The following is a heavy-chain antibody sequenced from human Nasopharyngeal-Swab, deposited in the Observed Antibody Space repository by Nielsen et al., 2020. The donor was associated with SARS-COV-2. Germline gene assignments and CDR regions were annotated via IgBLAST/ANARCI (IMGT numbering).Heavy chain of an antibody. V-gene: IGHV3-7*01. D-gene: IGHD5-24*01. CDR1: GFTFSSYW. J-gene: IGHJ4*02. Sequence: GGSLRLSCAASGFTFSSYWMSWFRQAPGKGLEWVANIKQDGSEKYYVDSVKGRFTISRDNAKNTLYLQMNSLRAEDTAVYYCARDRGDGYNLYYFDYWGQGTLVTVSS. CDR2: IKQDGSEK. CDR3: ARDRGDGYNLYYFDY.